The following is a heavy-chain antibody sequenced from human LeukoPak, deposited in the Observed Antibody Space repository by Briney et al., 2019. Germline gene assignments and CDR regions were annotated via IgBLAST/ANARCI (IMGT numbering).Heavy chain of an antibody. V-gene: IGHV4-34*12. CDR1: GGTFSDYY. CDR2: VMDSGRT. D-gene: IGHD5-12*01. J-gene: IGHJ6*03. CDR3: VREHNIVISTARTYYYYYMDV. Sequence: SETLSLTCAVYGGTFSDYYWRWIRQSPGKGLEWIGEVMDSGRTNYNPSLKSRVTISIDTSKNQFSLRLSSMTAADTAVYYCVREHNIVISTARTYYYYYMDVWGKGTTVTVSS.